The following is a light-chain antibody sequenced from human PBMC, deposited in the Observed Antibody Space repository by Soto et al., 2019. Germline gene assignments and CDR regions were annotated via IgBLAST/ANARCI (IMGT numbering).Light chain of an antibody. V-gene: IGLV2-14*01. CDR1: SSDIGAYNY. CDR2: EVS. Sequence: QSVPTQPASVSGSPGQSITISCTGSSSDIGAYNYVSWFQQYPGKAPKLIISEVSNRPSGVSNRFSGSKSGTAASLTISGLQTEDEADYFCFSFTTDRTHVFGTGTKVTVL. CDR3: FSFTTDRTHV. J-gene: IGLJ1*01.